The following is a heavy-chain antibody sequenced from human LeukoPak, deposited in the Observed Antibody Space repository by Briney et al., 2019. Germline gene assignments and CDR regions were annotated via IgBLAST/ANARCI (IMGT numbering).Heavy chain of an antibody. CDR3: ARDLLSLFYYDSSGYPDY. CDR1: GYTFTGYY. CDR2: INPNSGGT. Sequence: ASVKVSCKASGYTFTGYYMHWVRQAPGQGLERMGWINPNSGGTNYAQKFQGRVTMTRDTSISTAYMELSRLRSDDTAVYYCARDLLSLFYYDSSGYPDYWGQGTLVTVSS. V-gene: IGHV1-2*02. D-gene: IGHD3-22*01. J-gene: IGHJ4*02.